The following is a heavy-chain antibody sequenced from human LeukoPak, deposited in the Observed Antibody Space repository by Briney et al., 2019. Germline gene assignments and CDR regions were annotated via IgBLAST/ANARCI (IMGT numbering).Heavy chain of an antibody. Sequence: RGSLRLSCAASGFTFSNYWMHWVRQAPGKGLVWVSRINGDGSVINYADSVKGRFTISRDNAKNTLYLQMNSLRAEDSAVYYCARDATQNWGQGTLVTVSS. J-gene: IGHJ4*02. CDR2: INGDGSVI. V-gene: IGHV3-74*01. CDR1: GFTFSNYW. CDR3: ARDATQN.